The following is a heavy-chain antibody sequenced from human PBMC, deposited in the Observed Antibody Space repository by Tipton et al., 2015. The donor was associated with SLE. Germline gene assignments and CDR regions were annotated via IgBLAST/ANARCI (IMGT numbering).Heavy chain of an antibody. J-gene: IGHJ1*01. D-gene: IGHD6-13*01. CDR3: ARDSIVGIAAAPEYFQH. Sequence: KFQSRVTILTDESTSTAYMELSSLRSEDTAVYYCARDSIVGIAAAPEYFQHWGQGTLVTVSS. V-gene: IGHV1-69*05.